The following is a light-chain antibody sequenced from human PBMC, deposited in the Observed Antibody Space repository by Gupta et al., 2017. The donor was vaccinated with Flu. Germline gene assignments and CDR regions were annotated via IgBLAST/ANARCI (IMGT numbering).Light chain of an antibody. Sequence: EIVLTQSPVTLSLSPGDSAILSCRASQSVSNQLAWYQQRPGQPPRLLMYDASRRAAGIPARFSGSGSGTDFTLTIPTLEPEDFAVYYCQQRSGLPMYTFGQGTKLEI. CDR3: QQRSGLPMYT. CDR1: QSVSNQ. J-gene: IGKJ2*01. CDR2: DAS. V-gene: IGKV3-11*01.